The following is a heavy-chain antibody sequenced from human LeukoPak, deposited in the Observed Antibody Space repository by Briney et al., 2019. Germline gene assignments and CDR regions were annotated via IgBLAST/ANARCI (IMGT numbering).Heavy chain of an antibody. CDR2: IYFSGST. J-gene: IGHJ6*02. V-gene: IGHV4-59*01. Sequence: SETLSLNCTVSGVTISSYYWSWIRQAPGQGLEGIGNIYFSGSTNYNPALKSRVTISVDTYKNQISLKLSSVTAADTAVYYCARGGSAAGSLYYYYGMDVWGQGTTVTVSS. D-gene: IGHD6-13*01. CDR3: ARGGSAAGSLYYYYGMDV. CDR1: GVTISSYY.